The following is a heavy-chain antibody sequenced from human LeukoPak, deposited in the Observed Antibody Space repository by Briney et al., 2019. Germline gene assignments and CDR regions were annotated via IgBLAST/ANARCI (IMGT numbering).Heavy chain of an antibody. D-gene: IGHD2-8*01. CDR2: IYYSGST. V-gene: IGHV4-59*01. CDR1: GGSISSYY. J-gene: IGHJ5*02. CDR3: ARAQEDIVLMVYAMGWFDP. Sequence: SETLSLTCTVSGGSISSYYWSWIRQPPGKGLEWIGYIYYSGSTNYNPSLKSRVTISVDTSKNQFSLKLSSVTAADTAVYYCARAQEDIVLMVYAMGWFDPWGQGTLVTVSS.